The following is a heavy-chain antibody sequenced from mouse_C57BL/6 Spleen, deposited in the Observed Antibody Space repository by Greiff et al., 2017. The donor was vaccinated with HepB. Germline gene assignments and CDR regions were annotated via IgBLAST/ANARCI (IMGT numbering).Heavy chain of an antibody. CDR2: INPSTGGT. V-gene: IGHV1-43*01. CDR3: ARAYSNLFDY. J-gene: IGHJ2*01. CDR1: GYSFTGYY. D-gene: IGHD2-5*01. Sequence: EVQRVESGPELVKPGASVKISCKASGYSFTGYYMHWVKQSSEKSLEWIGEINPSTGGTSYNQKFKGKATLTVDKSSSTAYMQLKSLTSEDSAVYYCARAYSNLFDYWGQGTTLTVSS.